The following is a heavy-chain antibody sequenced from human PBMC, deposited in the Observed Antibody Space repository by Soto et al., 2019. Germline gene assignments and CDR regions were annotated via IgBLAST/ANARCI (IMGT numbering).Heavy chain of an antibody. D-gene: IGHD3-10*01. CDR1: GFTFDDYA. J-gene: IGHJ4*02. V-gene: IGHV3-9*01. CDR3: AKDKGSGSYLSLYFDY. CDR2: ISWNSCSI. Sequence: PGGSLRLSCAASGFTFDDYAMHWVRQAPGKGLEWVSGISWNSCSIGYADSVKGRFTISRDNAKNSLYLQMNSLRAEDTALYYCAKDKGSGSYLSLYFDYWGQGTLVTVSS.